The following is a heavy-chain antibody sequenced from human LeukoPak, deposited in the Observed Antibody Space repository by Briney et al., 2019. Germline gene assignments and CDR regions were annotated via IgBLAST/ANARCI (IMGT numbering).Heavy chain of an antibody. J-gene: IGHJ4*02. CDR2: LDPEDGET. CDR3: ARGYYDSSGFPIIDY. Sequence: ASVKVSCKVSGYTLTELSMHWVRQAPGKGLEWMGGLDPEDGETIYAQKFQGRVTMTEDTSTDTAYMELSSLRSEDTAVYYCARGYYDSSGFPIIDYWGQGTLVTVSS. CDR1: GYTLTELS. V-gene: IGHV1-24*01. D-gene: IGHD3-22*01.